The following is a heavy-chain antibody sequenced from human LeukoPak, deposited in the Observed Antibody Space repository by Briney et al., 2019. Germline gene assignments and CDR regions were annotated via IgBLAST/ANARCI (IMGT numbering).Heavy chain of an antibody. V-gene: IGHV4-59*12. Sequence: SETLSLTCTVSGGSISSYYWSWIRLPPGKGLEWIGYLSKSGNTNYSPPLKSRVNIFGDTSKKQFSLKLSSVTAADTAVYYCATYSTGFDIWGQGTVVTVSS. CDR2: LSKSGNT. CDR1: GGSISSYY. CDR3: ATYSTGFDI. D-gene: IGHD6-19*01. J-gene: IGHJ3*02.